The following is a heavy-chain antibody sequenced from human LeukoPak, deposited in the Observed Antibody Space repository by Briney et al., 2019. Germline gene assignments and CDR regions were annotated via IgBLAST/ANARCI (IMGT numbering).Heavy chain of an antibody. J-gene: IGHJ4*02. CDR3: AKDFGTIYFFDC. D-gene: IGHD3-9*01. Sequence: GGSLRLSCAASGFTFSDYAMSWVRQAPGKGLEWVSVISGSAGSTYYAGSVKGRFTIPRDNSKNTLYLQMNSLRAEDTAVYYCAKDFGTIYFFDCWGQGALVTVSS. CDR1: GFTFSDYA. CDR2: ISGSAGST. V-gene: IGHV3-23*01.